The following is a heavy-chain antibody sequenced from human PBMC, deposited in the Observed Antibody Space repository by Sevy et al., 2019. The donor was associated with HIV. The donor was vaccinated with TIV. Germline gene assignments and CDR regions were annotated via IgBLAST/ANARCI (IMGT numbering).Heavy chain of an antibody. D-gene: IGHD6-19*01. Sequence: GGSLRLSCATSGFTFNSYSMNWVRQAPGKGLEWVSSISGSRTYIYYADSVKGRSTISRDNAKNSLHLQMNNLRAEVTAVYYCARGHPGIAVTVPNWFDPWGQGTLVTVSS. CDR3: ARGHPGIAVTVPNWFDP. CDR2: ISGSRTYI. J-gene: IGHJ5*02. CDR1: GFTFNSYS. V-gene: IGHV3-21*01.